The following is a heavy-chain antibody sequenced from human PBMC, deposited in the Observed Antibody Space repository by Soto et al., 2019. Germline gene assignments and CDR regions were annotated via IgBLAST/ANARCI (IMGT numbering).Heavy chain of an antibody. V-gene: IGHV3-7*03. J-gene: IGHJ3*02. CDR3: AKEKNVDTAMVFGDAFDI. D-gene: IGHD5-18*01. CDR1: GFTFSGYW. CDR2: IKHDGSVQ. Sequence: GGSLRLSCEASGFTFSGYWMSWVRQAPGKGLEWVADIKHDGSVQYYVDSVKGRFTISRDNAKKLLYLQMNSLRAEDTAVYYCAKEKNVDTAMVFGDAFDIWGQGTMVTVSS.